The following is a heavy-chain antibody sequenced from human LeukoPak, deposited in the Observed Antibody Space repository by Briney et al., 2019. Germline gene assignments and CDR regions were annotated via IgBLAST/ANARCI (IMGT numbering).Heavy chain of an antibody. V-gene: IGHV3-23*01. D-gene: IGHD6-19*01. CDR3: ARDADSSGWYPFDY. Sequence: PGGSLRLSCAASGFTFSSYAMSWVRQAPGKGLEWVSAISGSGDSTYYADSVKGRFTISRDNAKNSLYLQMNSLRAEDTAVYYCARDADSSGWYPFDYWGQGTLVTVSS. CDR1: GFTFSSYA. J-gene: IGHJ4*02. CDR2: ISGSGDST.